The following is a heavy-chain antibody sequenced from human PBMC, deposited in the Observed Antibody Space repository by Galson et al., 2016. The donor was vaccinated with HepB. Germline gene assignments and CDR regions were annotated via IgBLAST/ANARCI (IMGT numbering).Heavy chain of an antibody. Sequence: SLRLSCAASTFTFSDYYMSWIRQAPGRGLEWISYIAGSGRPIYYADSVKGRYTISRDNAKNSLYLQMNSLRAEDTAVYYCWGGGGFSVGAYFDSWGQGTLVTVSS. V-gene: IGHV3-11*01. J-gene: IGHJ4*02. CDR2: IAGSGRPI. CDR1: TFTFSDYY. CDR3: WGGGGFSVGAYFDS. D-gene: IGHD3-16*01.